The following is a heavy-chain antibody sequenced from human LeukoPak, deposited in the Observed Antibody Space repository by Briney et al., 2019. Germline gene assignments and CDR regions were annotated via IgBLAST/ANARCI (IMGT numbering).Heavy chain of an antibody. J-gene: IGHJ1*01. CDR2: INHSGST. CDR1: GGSFSGYY. V-gene: IGHV4-34*01. D-gene: IGHD6-13*01. Sequence: SETLSLTCAVYGGSFSGYYWSWIRQPPGKGLEWIGEINHSGSTNYNPFLKSRVTISVDTSKNQFSLKLSSVTAADTGVYYCARGGYSSSWRAEYFQHWGQGTLVTVSS. CDR3: ARGGYSSSWRAEYFQH.